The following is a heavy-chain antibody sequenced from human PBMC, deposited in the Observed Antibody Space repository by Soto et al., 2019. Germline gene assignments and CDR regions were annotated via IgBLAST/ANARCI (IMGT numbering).Heavy chain of an antibody. CDR3: ARDPCSGGSGYSSGLDY. J-gene: IGHJ4*02. CDR2: IIPILGIA. CDR1: GGTFSSYT. V-gene: IGHV1-69*02. Sequence: SVKVSCKASGGTFSSYTISWVRQAPGQGLEWMGRIIPILGIANYAQKFQGRVTITADKSTSTAYMELSSLRSEDTAVYYCARDPCSGGSGYSSGLDYWGQGTQVTVSS. D-gene: IGHD2-15*01.